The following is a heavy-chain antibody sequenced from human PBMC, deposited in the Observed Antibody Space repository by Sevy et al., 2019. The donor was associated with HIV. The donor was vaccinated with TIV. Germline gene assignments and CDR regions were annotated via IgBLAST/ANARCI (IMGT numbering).Heavy chain of an antibody. J-gene: IGHJ5*02. D-gene: IGHD3-3*01. CDR2: IKQDGSEK. Sequence: GGSLRLSCAASGFTFSSYWMSWVRQAPGKGLEWVANIKQDGSEKYYVDSVKGRFTISRDNAKNSLYLQMNSLRAEDTAMNYFAGDRRYYDFWSGYFRGDSWGDWFDPWGQGTLVTVSS. V-gene: IGHV3-7*03. CDR1: GFTFSSYW. CDR3: AGDRRYYDFWSGYFRGDSWGDWFDP.